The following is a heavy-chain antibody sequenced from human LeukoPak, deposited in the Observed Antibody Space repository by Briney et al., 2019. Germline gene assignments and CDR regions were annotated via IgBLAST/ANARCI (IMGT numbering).Heavy chain of an antibody. D-gene: IGHD1-26*01. CDR2: ISLSGYT. CDR1: GGSITSTNY. V-gene: IGHV4-4*02. Sequence: PSETLSLTCGVSGGSITSTNYWSWVREPPGQGLEWIGEISLSGYTGFNPSLRSRVTMSLDESKNYLSLNLASVTAADTAVYYCSRESGPFSPFGHWGQGILVTVTS. J-gene: IGHJ4*02. CDR3: SRESGPFSPFGH.